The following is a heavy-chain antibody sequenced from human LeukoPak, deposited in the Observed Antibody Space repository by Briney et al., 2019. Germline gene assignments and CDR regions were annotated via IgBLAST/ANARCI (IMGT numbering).Heavy chain of an antibody. Sequence: SVKVSCKASGGTFSSYAISWVRQAPGRGLEWMGRIIPILGIANYAQKLQGRVTMTTDTSTSTAYMELRSLRSDDTAVYYCARVSSAHYDILTGYSGFDPWGQGTLVTVSS. CDR3: ARVSSAHYDILTGYSGFDP. CDR2: IIPILGIA. J-gene: IGHJ5*02. D-gene: IGHD3-9*01. CDR1: GGTFSSYA. V-gene: IGHV1-69*04.